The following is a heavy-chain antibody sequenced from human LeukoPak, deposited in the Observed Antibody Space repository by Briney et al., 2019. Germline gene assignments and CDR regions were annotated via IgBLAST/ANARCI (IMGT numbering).Heavy chain of an antibody. Sequence: GASVKVSCKASGYTFTSYGISWVRQAPGQGLEWMGGIIPIFGTANYAQKFQGRVTITADESTSTAYMELSSLRSEDTAVYYCARGVFKYPGSYYYYYMDVWGKGTTVTISS. J-gene: IGHJ6*03. D-gene: IGHD1-14*01. CDR1: GYTFTSYG. CDR3: ARGVFKYPGSYYYYYMDV. V-gene: IGHV1-69*13. CDR2: IIPIFGTA.